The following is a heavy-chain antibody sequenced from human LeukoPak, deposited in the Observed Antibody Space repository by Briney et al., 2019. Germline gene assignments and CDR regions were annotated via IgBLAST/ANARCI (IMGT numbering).Heavy chain of an antibody. V-gene: IGHV4-34*01. Sequence: SETLSLTCAVYGGSFSGYYWSWIRQPPGKGLEWIGEINHSGSTNYNPSLKSRVTISVDTSKNQFSLKLSSVTAADTAVYYCARSGSSGRYAFDIWGQGTMVTVSS. J-gene: IGHJ3*02. CDR3: ARSGSSGRYAFDI. D-gene: IGHD6-19*01. CDR2: INHSGST. CDR1: GGSFSGYY.